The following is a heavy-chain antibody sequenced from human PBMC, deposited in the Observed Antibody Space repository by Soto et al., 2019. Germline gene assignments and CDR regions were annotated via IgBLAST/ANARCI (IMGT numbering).Heavy chain of an antibody. Sequence: PGESLKISCKGSGYSFTNYWIGWVRQMPGKGLEWMGIIFPGDSDTRYSPSFQGQVTISADRSISTAYLQWSSLQASDTAMFYCTRHPTLTNAFDICGQGTMVTVSS. D-gene: IGHD2-15*01. J-gene: IGHJ3*02. CDR2: IFPGDSDT. CDR1: GYSFTNYW. CDR3: TRHPTLTNAFDI. V-gene: IGHV5-51*01.